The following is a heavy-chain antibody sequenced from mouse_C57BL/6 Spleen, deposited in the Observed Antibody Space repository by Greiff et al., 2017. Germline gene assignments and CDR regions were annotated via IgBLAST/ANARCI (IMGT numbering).Heavy chain of an antibody. V-gene: IGHV5-6*01. CDR1: GFTFSSYG. Sequence: DVQLVESGGDLVKPGGSLKLSCAASGFTFSSYGMSWVRQTPDKRLEWVATISSGGSYTYYPDSVKGRFTISRDNAKNTLYLQMSSLKSEDTAMYYCARHDYDEGYYAMDYWGQGTSVTVSS. CDR2: ISSGGSYT. J-gene: IGHJ4*01. CDR3: ARHDYDEGYYAMDY. D-gene: IGHD2-4*01.